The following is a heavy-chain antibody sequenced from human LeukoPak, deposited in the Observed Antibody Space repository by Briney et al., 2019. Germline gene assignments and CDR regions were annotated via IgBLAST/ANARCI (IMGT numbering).Heavy chain of an antibody. CDR3: ARADVVVPASYGMDV. CDR1: GYTFTGYY. V-gene: IGHV1-18*04. D-gene: IGHD2-2*01. CDR2: ISAYNGNT. Sequence: ASVKVSCKASGYTFTGYYMHWVRQAPGQGLEWMGWISAYNGNTNYAQKLQGRVTMTTDTSTSTAYMELRSLRSDDTAVYYCARADVVVPASYGMDVWGQGTTVTVSS. J-gene: IGHJ6*02.